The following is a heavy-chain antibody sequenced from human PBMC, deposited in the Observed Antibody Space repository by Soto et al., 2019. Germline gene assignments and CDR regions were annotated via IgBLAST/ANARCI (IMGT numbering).Heavy chain of an antibody. CDR3: ASGLIGSWYSSGYYYYGMDV. J-gene: IGHJ6*02. Sequence: PGGSLRLSCAASGFTFSSYSMNWVRQAPGKGLEWVSYISSSSSTIYYADSVKGRFTISRDNAKNSLYLQMNSLRDEDTAVYYCASGLIGSWYSSGYYYYGMDVWGQGTTVTVSS. CDR2: ISSSSSTI. D-gene: IGHD6-13*01. CDR1: GFTFSSYS. V-gene: IGHV3-48*02.